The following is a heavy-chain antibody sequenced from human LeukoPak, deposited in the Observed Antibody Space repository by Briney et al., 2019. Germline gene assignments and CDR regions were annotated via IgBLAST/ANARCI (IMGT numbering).Heavy chain of an antibody. CDR2: TYYRSKCYN. CDR3: ARQQGGAFDY. D-gene: IGHD3-16*01. J-gene: IGHJ4*02. Sequence: SQTLSVTCAISGDSVSSNTPAWNWIRQSPSRGLEWLGRTYYRSKCYNDYAVSVRSRITINPDTAKNQFSLQLNSVTPEDTAVYYCARQQGGAFDYWGQGTLVTVSS. CDR1: GDSVSSNTPA. V-gene: IGHV6-1*01.